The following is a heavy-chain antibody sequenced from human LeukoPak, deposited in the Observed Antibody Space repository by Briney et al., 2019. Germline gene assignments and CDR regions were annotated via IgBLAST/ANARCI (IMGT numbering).Heavy chain of an antibody. Sequence: SETLSLTCTVSGGSISSSSYYWGWIRQPPGKGLEWIGSIYYSGSTYYNPSLKSRVTISVDTSKNQFSLKLSSVTAADTAVYYCAREAGSYYSYYYYYMDVWGKGTTVTISS. CDR2: IYYSGST. V-gene: IGHV4-39*07. J-gene: IGHJ6*03. CDR3: AREAGSYYSYYYYYMDV. D-gene: IGHD1-26*01. CDR1: GGSISSSSYY.